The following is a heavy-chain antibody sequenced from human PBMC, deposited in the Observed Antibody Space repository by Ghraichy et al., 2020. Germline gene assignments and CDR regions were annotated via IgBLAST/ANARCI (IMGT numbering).Heavy chain of an antibody. Sequence: SQTLSLTCTVSGGSISSYYWSWIRQPPGKGLEWIGYIYYSGSTNYNPSLKSRVTISVDTSKNQFSLKLSSVTAADTAVYYCARGGSGYDYIGYDYWGQGTLVTVSS. V-gene: IGHV4-59*01. CDR3: ARGGSGYDYIGYDY. CDR2: IYYSGST. D-gene: IGHD5-12*01. J-gene: IGHJ4*02. CDR1: GGSISSYY.